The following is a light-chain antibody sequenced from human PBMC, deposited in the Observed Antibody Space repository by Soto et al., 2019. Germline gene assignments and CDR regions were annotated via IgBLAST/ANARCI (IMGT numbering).Light chain of an antibody. V-gene: IGKV1-5*01. Sequence: DIQMTQSPSTLSASVGDRVTITCRASQSISSWLAWYQQKPGKAPNLLIYDDSSLESGVPSRFSGSASGTEFTLTISALQPDDFATYYCQQYNSYPFTFGPGTKVDIK. CDR2: DDS. CDR1: QSISSW. J-gene: IGKJ3*01. CDR3: QQYNSYPFT.